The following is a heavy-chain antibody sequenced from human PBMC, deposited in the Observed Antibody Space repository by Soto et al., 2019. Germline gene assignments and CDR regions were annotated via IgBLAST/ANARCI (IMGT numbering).Heavy chain of an antibody. CDR1: GYTFTRYG. CDR2: ISGYNGNT. J-gene: IGHJ6*02. CDR3: ARDGGLGDGYTSVDV. Sequence: ASVKVSCQASGYTFTRYGVSWVRQAPGQGLEWMGWISGYNGNTGYAQKFQGRVTMTRNTSISTAYMELSSLRSEDTAVYYCARDGGLGDGYTSVDVWGQGTTVTVSS. V-gene: IGHV1-8*01. D-gene: IGHD5-12*01.